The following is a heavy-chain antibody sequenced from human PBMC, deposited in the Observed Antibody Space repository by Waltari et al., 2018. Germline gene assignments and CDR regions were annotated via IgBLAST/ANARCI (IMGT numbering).Heavy chain of an antibody. V-gene: IGHV4-59*01. Sequence: QVQLQESGPGLVKPSETLSLTCTVSGGSISSYYWSWIRQPPRKGLEWIGYIYYSGSTNYNPSLKSRVTISVDTSKNQFSLKLSSVTAADTAVYYCAREIPPDYDSSGYYPYYFDYWGQGTLVTVSS. D-gene: IGHD3-22*01. CDR1: GGSISSYY. CDR3: AREIPPDYDSSGYYPYYFDY. CDR2: IYYSGST. J-gene: IGHJ4*02.